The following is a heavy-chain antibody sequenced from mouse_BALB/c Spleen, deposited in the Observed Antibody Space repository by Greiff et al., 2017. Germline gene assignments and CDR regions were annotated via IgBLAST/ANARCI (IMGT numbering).Heavy chain of an antibody. Sequence: VQLQQSGPELVKPGASVKISCKASGYAFSSSWMNWVKQRPGQGLEWIGRIYPGDGDTNYNGKFKGKATLTADKSSSTAYMQLSSLTSVDSAVYFWARSDGSSFYAMDYWGQGTSVTVSS. CDR3: ARSDGSSFYAMDY. CDR2: IYPGDGDT. CDR1: GYAFSSSW. D-gene: IGHD1-1*01. V-gene: IGHV1-82*01. J-gene: IGHJ4*01.